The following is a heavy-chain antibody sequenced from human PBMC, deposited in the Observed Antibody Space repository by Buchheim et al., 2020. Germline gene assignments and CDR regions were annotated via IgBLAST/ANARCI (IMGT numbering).Heavy chain of an antibody. Sequence: QLSESGGGLAQPGGSLRLSCVASGLSSGDRPLTWVRLAPGKGLEWIATISIDGRSTYYSDSVKGRFIVSRDKSKNTVVLQMNSLRVEDSAIYYCASHEQIVRTYYNGLDVWGQGT. V-gene: IGHV3-23*01. D-gene: IGHD3-10*01. CDR1: GLSSGDRP. CDR2: ISIDGRST. CDR3: ASHEQIVRTYYNGLDV. J-gene: IGHJ6*02.